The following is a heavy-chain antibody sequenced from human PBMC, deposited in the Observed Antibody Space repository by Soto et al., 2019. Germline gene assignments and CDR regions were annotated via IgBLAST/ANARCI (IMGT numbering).Heavy chain of an antibody. CDR2: ISWNSGSI. J-gene: IGHJ6*02. CDR1: GFTFDDYA. V-gene: IGHV3-9*01. CDR3: AKDMHSYGRYGMDV. Sequence: SLRLSCAASGFTFDDYAMHWGRQAPGKGLEWVSGISWNSGSIGYADSVKGRFTISRDNAKNSLYLQMNSLRAEDTALYYCAKDMHSYGRYGMDVWGQGTTVTVSS. D-gene: IGHD5-18*01.